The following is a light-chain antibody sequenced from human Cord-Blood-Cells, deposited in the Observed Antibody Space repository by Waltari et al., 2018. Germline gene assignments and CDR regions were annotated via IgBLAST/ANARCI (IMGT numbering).Light chain of an antibody. J-gene: IGKJ2*01. Sequence: DIQLTQSPSFLSASVGDRVTITCPTSQGISSYLAWYQQKPEKAPKLLIYGASTLQSRVPSRFSGSGSGTEFTLTISSLQPDDFATYYCQQLNSYPYTFGQGTKLEIK. V-gene: IGKV1-9*01. CDR2: GAS. CDR1: QGISSY. CDR3: QQLNSYPYT.